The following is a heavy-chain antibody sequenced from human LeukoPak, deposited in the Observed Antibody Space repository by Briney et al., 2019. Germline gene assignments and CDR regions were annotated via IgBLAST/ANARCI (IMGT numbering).Heavy chain of an antibody. D-gene: IGHD2-2*01. CDR3: ARGMVVPAAIYYYYYYMDV. Sequence: SETLSLTCPVYGGSFSGYYWSWIRQPPGKGLEWIGEINHSGSTNYNPSLKSRVTISVDTSKNQFSLKLSSVTAADTAVYYCARGMVVPAAIYYYYYYMDVWGKGTTVTVSS. CDR1: GGSFSGYY. J-gene: IGHJ6*03. V-gene: IGHV4-34*01. CDR2: INHSGST.